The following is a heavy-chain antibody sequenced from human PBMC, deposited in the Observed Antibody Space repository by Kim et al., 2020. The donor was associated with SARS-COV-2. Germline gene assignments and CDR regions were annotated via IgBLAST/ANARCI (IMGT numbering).Heavy chain of an antibody. J-gene: IGHJ5*02. CDR2: ISSGSGYT. CDR3: ARDPRLVVVVMGWCDP. CDR1: GFTFSDYY. Sequence: GGSLRLSCAASGFTFSDYYMSWIRQSPGKGLECISYISSGSGYTNYADSVKGRFTISRDDAKNSLYLQMNSLRAEDTGVYYCARDPRLVVVVMGWCDPWGQGPRVTVLS. V-gene: IGHV3-11*05. D-gene: IGHD2-15*01.